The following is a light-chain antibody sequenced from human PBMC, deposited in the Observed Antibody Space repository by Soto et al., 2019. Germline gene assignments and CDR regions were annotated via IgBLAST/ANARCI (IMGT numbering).Light chain of an antibody. Sequence: SYELTQPPSVSVAPGQTARITCGGSNIGSQSVHWYQQKPGQTPVLIVFDDRDRPSGIPARFSGSKSGNTATLTTSRVEAGDEADYYCQVWDVSSRHCVFGGGTQLTVL. J-gene: IGLJ3*02. CDR2: DDR. V-gene: IGLV3-21*02. CDR3: QVWDVSSRHCV. CDR1: NIGSQS.